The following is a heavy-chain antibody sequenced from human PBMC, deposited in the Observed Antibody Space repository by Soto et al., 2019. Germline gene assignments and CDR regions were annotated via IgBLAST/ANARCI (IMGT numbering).Heavy chain of an antibody. CDR3: ARDLDADDY. Sequence: QVQLVQSGAEVKKPGSSVKVSCKASGGTFSSYTISWVRQAPGQGLEWMGRIIPILDIATYAQKFQGRVTLTADKYTSTAYMELSSLTSEDTAVYYCARDLDADDYWGQGTLVTVSS. D-gene: IGHD3-3*01. J-gene: IGHJ4*02. CDR1: GGTFSSYT. CDR2: IIPILDIA. V-gene: IGHV1-69*08.